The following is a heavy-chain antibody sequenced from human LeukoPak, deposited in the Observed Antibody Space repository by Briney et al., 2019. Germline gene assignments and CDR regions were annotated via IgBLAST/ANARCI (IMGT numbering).Heavy chain of an antibody. V-gene: IGHV3-30*03. CDR3: AIEENTAATS. J-gene: IGHJ4*02. CDR1: GFTLSVFD. Sequence: PGRSLRLSCAASGFTLSVFDVHWAPQAPGKGLEWVAVISYDGSYECFADSVKGRLTISRDKSKNTLYLQINSLRAEDTAMYYCAIEENTAATSWGQGTLVTVSS. CDR2: ISYDGSYE. D-gene: IGHD5-18*01.